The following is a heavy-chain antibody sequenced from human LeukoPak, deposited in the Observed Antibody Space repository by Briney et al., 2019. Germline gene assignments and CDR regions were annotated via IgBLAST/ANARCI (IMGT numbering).Heavy chain of an antibody. J-gene: IGHJ5*02. CDR2: VYYSGST. Sequence: SETLSLTCTVSGGSISSYYWSWIRQPPGKGLEWIGYVYYSGSTNYNPSLKSRVTISVDTSKNQFSLKLSSVTAADTAVYYCARVVSIAAAGWIWFDPWGQGTLVTVSS. CDR3: ARVVSIAAAGWIWFDP. D-gene: IGHD6-13*01. CDR1: GGSISSYY. V-gene: IGHV4-59*08.